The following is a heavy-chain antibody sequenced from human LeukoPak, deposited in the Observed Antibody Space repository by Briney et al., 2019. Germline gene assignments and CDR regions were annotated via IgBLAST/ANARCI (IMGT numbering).Heavy chain of an antibody. CDR1: GFTVSSNY. Sequence: PGGSLRLSCAASGFTVSSNYMSWVRQAPGKGLEWVSAISGSGGSTYYADSVKGRFTISRDNAKNSLYQQMNSLRAEDTALYYCARGDYYMDVWGKGTTVTVSS. J-gene: IGHJ6*03. CDR3: ARGDYYMDV. V-gene: IGHV3-23*01. CDR2: ISGSGGST.